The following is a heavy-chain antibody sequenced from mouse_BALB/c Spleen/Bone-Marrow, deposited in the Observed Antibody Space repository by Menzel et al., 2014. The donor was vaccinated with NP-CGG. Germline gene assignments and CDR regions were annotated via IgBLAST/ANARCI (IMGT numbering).Heavy chain of an antibody. Sequence: EVQGVESGGGLVQPGGSLKLSCAASGFDFRRYWMSWVRQAPGKGLEWIGEINPESSTINYTPSLKDKFIISRDNAKNTLYLQRSKVRSEDTALYYCARLGYYGYFVDWGQGTTLTVSS. CDR1: GFDFRRYW. CDR2: INPESSTI. D-gene: IGHD2-3*01. CDR3: ARLGYYGYFVD. J-gene: IGHJ2*01. V-gene: IGHV4-1*02.